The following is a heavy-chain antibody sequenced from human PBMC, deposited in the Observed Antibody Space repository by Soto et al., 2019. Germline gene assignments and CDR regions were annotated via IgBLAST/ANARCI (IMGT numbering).Heavy chain of an antibody. J-gene: IGHJ5*02. V-gene: IGHV1-18*01. D-gene: IGHD2-15*01. CDR1: GYTFTSYG. CDR3: ARHIVVVVAATRGVWFDP. CDR2: ISAYNGNT. Sequence: QVQLVQSGAEVKKPGASVKVSCKASGYTFTSYGISWVRQAPGQGLEWMGWISAYNGNTNYAQKLQGRVTMTTDTSTXTXNMELRSLRSDDTAVYYCARHIVVVVAATRGVWFDPWGQGTLVTVSS.